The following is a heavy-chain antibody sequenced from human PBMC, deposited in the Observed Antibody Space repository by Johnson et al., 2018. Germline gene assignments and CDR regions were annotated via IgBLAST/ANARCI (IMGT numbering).Heavy chain of an antibody. CDR1: GYTFTTYF. CDR3: AGEGGLDV. J-gene: IGHJ6*02. Sequence: VQLLESGAEVKKPGASVRLSCKASGYTFTTYFMHWVRQAPGQGLEWMGIINPSSGATTYAQKLQGRVTMTRDTSTGTVYMELSSLRSGDTAVYYCAGEGGLDVWGQGATVTVFS. CDR2: INPSSGAT. V-gene: IGHV1-46*04.